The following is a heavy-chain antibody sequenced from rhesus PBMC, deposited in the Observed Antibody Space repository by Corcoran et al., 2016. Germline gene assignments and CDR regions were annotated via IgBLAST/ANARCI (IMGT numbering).Heavy chain of an antibody. V-gene: IGHV2S1*01. Sequence: QVTLKESGPALVKPTQTLTLTCTFSGFPLSSSGLVVDWSPQPPGKALEWLASIYWDDDKYYSTSLKSRLTISKDASKNQVVLTMTNMDPVDTATYYCARVPGYSTWSWIDYWGQGVLVTVSS. D-gene: IGHD6-13*01. J-gene: IGHJ4*01. CDR1: GFPLSSSGLV. CDR2: IYWDDDK. CDR3: ARVPGYSTWSWIDY.